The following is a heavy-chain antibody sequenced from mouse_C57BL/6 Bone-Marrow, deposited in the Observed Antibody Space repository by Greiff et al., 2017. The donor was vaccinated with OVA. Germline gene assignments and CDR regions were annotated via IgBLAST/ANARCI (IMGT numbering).Heavy chain of an antibody. CDR1: GFTFSDYG. CDR3: ARGTAQATDY. V-gene: IGHV5-17*01. D-gene: IGHD3-2*02. J-gene: IGHJ2*01. Sequence: EVKLVESGGGLVKPGGSLKLSCAASGFTFSDYGMHWVRQAPEKGLEWVAYISSGSSTIYYADTVKGRSTISRDNAKNTLFLQMTSLRSEDTAMYYCARGTAQATDYWGQGTTLTVSS. CDR2: ISSGSSTI.